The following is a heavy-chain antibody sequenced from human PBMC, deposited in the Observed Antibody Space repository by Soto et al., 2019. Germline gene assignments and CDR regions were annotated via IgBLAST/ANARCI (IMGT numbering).Heavy chain of an antibody. J-gene: IGHJ4*02. CDR1: GFTFSNYV. D-gene: IGHD6-19*01. CDR2: ISDGGGTT. CDR3: AAGRVVSVAEQKSVGRLDY. Sequence: EVQLLESGGGLVQPGGSLRLSCAASGFTFSNYVMTWVRQGPGKGLEWVSSISDGGGTTYYADSVEGRFTISSDNSNNMLYVQMNSLRAEDTAVYYCAAGRVVSVAEQKSVGRLDYWGQGTLVTVSS. V-gene: IGHV3-23*01.